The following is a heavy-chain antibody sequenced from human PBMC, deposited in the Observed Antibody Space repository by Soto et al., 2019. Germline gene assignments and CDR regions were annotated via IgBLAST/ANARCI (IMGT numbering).Heavy chain of an antibody. V-gene: IGHV1-46*01. CDR2: INPSGGRT. D-gene: IGHD3-10*01. CDR3: AREGSAPYNWFDP. Sequence: QVQLVQSGTEVKKPGASVKVSCKASGYTFITYYMHWVRQAPGQGLEWMGIINPSGGRTTYAQKFQGRITMTRDKSTSTVYMELSSLRSEDTAVYYCAREGSAPYNWFDPWGQGTLVTVSS. J-gene: IGHJ5*02. CDR1: GYTFITYY.